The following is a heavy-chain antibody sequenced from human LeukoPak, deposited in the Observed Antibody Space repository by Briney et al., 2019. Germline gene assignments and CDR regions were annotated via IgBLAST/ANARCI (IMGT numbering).Heavy chain of an antibody. J-gene: IGHJ5*02. V-gene: IGHV1-69*05. D-gene: IGHD3-22*01. CDR3: ARARSPSSGYLLRDHNWFDP. Sequence: SVKVSCKASGGTFSSYAISWVRQAPGQGLEWMGGIIPIFGTANYAQKFQGRVTITTDESTSIAYMELSSLRSEDTAVYYCARARSPSSGYLLRDHNWFDPWGQGTLVTVSS. CDR2: IIPIFGTA. CDR1: GGTFSSYA.